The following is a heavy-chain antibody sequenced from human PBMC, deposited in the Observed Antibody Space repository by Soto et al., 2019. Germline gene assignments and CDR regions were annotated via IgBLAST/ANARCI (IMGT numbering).Heavy chain of an antibody. V-gene: IGHV3-20*04. J-gene: IGHJ4*02. CDR1: VFPFGANA. D-gene: IGHD3-10*01. CDR2: LSNTGRRT. Sequence: GGSLRLSCVVSVFPFGANAMSWVRQAPGKGLEWVSGLSNTGRRTSYADSVKGRFTISRDNAKNSLYLQMNSLRPEDTALYFCAAFKFRPIWSDSWGQGTLVTVSS. CDR3: AAFKFRPIWSDS.